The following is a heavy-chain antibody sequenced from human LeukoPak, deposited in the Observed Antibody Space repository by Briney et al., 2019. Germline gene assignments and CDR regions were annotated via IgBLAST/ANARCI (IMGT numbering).Heavy chain of an antibody. Sequence: SDTLSLTCAVYGGSFSDHYWSWIRQPPGKGLEWIGEINPSGNINYNPSLKSRVTLSVDTSKNQFSLKLNSVTAADTAVYYCATRVMWGQGTLVTVSS. D-gene: IGHD3-16*01. CDR3: ATRVM. J-gene: IGHJ4*02. CDR2: INPSGNI. CDR1: GGSFSDHY. V-gene: IGHV4-34*01.